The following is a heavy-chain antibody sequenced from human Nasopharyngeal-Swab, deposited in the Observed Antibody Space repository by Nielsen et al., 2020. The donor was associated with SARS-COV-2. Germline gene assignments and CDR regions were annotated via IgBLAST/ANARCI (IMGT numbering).Heavy chain of an antibody. CDR1: GITVSSNY. J-gene: IGHJ4*02. CDR3: AKEESDSSVYYY. Sequence: GESPKISCAASGITVSSNYRSLVRQAPGKRLELGSVIYSGGSTYYADTVKGRFTIARHNSKNTPYLQMNSLRAEDTAVYYCAKEESDSSVYYYWGQGTLVTVSS. V-gene: IGHV3-53*04. CDR2: IYSGGST. D-gene: IGHD3-22*01.